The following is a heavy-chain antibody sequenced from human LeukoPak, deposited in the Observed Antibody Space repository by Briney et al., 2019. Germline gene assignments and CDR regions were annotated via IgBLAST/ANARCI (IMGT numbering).Heavy chain of an antibody. V-gene: IGHV4-4*07. Sequence: PSETLSLTCTVSGGSISSHYWSWIRQPAGKGLEWIGRIYNSGSTNYNPSLKSRVTMSVDTSKNQFSLKLSSVTAADTAVYYCAIHIVVVPAARKKNWFDPWGQGTLVTVSS. CDR3: AIHIVVVPAARKKNWFDP. CDR2: IYNSGST. CDR1: GGSISSHY. D-gene: IGHD2-2*01. J-gene: IGHJ5*02.